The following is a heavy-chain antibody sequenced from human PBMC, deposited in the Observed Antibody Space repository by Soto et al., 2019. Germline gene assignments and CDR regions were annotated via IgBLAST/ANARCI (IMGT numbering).Heavy chain of an antibody. D-gene: IGHD6-19*01. V-gene: IGHV1-18*01. CDR1: GYTFSSYG. CDR2: ISAHKGNV. CDR3: ARDLGGWSTGWFDP. J-gene: IGHJ5*02. Sequence: ASVKVSCKASGYTFSSYGISWVRQAPGQGLEWMGWISAHKGNVKYAQKLQGRVTLTTDTSTGTAYMDLMSLRSDDTAVYYCARDLGGWSTGWFDPWGQGTLVTVSS.